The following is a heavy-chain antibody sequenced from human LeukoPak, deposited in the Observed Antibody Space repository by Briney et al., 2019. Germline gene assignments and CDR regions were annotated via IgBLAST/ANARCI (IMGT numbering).Heavy chain of an antibody. CDR2: ISAYNGNT. V-gene: IGHV1-18*01. Sequence: GASVKVSFKASGYTFTSYGISWVRQAPGQGLEWMGWISAYNGNTNYAQKLQGRVTMTTDTSTSTAYMELRSLRSDDTDVYYCARDPLRVLWFGELLYRNFDYWGQGTMVTVSS. J-gene: IGHJ4*02. CDR1: GYTFTSYG. CDR3: ARDPLRVLWFGELLYRNFDY. D-gene: IGHD3-10*01.